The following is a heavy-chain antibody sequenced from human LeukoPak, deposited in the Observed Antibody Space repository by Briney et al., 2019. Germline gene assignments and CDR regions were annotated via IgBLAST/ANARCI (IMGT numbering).Heavy chain of an antibody. CDR3: ARVAGSGWYWGGDFDY. Sequence: GGSLRLSCAASGFTFSSYAMHWARQAPGKGLEWVAVVSYDGSNKYYADSVKGRFTISRDNSKNTLYLQMNILITEDTAVYYCARVAGSGWYWGGDFDYWGQGTLVTVSS. CDR2: VSYDGSNK. J-gene: IGHJ4*02. D-gene: IGHD6-19*01. CDR1: GFTFSSYA. V-gene: IGHV3-30-3*01.